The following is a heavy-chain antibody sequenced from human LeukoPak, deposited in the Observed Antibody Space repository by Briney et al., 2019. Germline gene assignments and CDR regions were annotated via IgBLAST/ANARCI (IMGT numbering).Heavy chain of an antibody. CDR2: TTRGDSK. J-gene: IGHJ4*02. V-gene: IGHV3-48*04. CDR3: ARAVGGSYYGVGFSPGD. Sequence: GGSLRLSCAASGFTFSSYTISWVRQAPGKGLEWISSTTRGDSKYYAESVKGRFTISRDNTEKSLHLQMSGLRAEDTAVYYCARAVGGSYYGVGFSPGDWGQGTLVTVSS. CDR1: GFTFSSYT. D-gene: IGHD3-10*01.